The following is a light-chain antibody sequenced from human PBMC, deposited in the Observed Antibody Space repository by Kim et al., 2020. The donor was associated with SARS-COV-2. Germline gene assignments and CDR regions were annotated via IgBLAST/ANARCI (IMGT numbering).Light chain of an antibody. Sequence: LGQTVRITCQGDSLRTYFASWYQRKPGQAPVLVIYGKDNRPSGIPDRFSGSSSGDSASLTITGAQAEDEADYYCNSRDSSDNPVVFGGGTQLTVL. J-gene: IGLJ2*01. CDR2: GKD. CDR3: NSRDSSDNPVV. CDR1: SLRTYF. V-gene: IGLV3-19*01.